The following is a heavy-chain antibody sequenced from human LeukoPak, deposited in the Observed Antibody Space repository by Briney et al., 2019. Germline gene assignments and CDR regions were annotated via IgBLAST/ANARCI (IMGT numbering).Heavy chain of an antibody. D-gene: IGHD6-19*01. CDR3: AREGWTHGIAVAGTRWFDP. Sequence: SETLSLTCTVSGDSISSSSYYWGWIRQPPGKGLEWIGSIYYSGSTYYNPSLKSRVTISVDTSENQFSLKLSSVTAADTAVYYCAREGWTHGIAVAGTRWFDPWGQGTLVTVSS. CDR1: GDSISSSSYY. V-gene: IGHV4-39*07. CDR2: IYYSGST. J-gene: IGHJ5*02.